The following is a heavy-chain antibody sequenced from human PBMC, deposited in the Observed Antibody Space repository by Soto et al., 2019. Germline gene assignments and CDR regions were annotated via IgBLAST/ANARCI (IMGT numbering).Heavy chain of an antibody. J-gene: IGHJ5*02. V-gene: IGHV1-69*10. CDR3: ARGPAQFDP. Sequence: KVSCKASGGSFSSLVISWLRQAPGQGPEWMGGINPMLGVANFAQKFQDRVTITADESTTTAYMELSSLRSEDTAVYYCARGPAQFDPWGQGTLVTVSS. CDR2: INPMLGVA. D-gene: IGHD2-2*01. CDR1: GGSFSSLV.